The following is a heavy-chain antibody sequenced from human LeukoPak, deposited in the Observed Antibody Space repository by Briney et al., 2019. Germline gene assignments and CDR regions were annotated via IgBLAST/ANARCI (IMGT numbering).Heavy chain of an antibody. CDR2: INHSGST. V-gene: IGHV4-34*01. Sequence: PSETLSLTCAVYGGSFSGYYWSWIRQPPGKGLEWIGEINHSGSTNYNPSLKSRVTISVDTSKNQFSLKLSSVTASDTAFYYCASQGHHGKIVGTTLSYFYMDVWGKGTTVTVSS. CDR3: ASQGHHGKIVGTTLSYFYMDV. CDR1: GGSFSGYY. J-gene: IGHJ6*03. D-gene: IGHD1-26*01.